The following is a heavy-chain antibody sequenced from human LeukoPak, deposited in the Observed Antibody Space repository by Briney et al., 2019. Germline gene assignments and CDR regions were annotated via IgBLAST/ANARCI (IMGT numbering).Heavy chain of an antibody. Sequence: ASVKVSCKASGYTFTSYYIHWVRQAPGQGLEWMGIVDPSDGSTGYAQKFQGRVTMTRDTSISTAYMELSRLRSGDTAVYYRARDLNPGELLYTGAPDYWGQGTLVTVSS. D-gene: IGHD3-10*01. CDR2: VDPSDGST. CDR3: ARDLNPGELLYTGAPDY. V-gene: IGHV1-46*01. CDR1: GYTFTSYY. J-gene: IGHJ4*02.